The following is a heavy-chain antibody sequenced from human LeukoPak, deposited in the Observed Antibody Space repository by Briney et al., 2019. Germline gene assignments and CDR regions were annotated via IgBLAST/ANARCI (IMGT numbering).Heavy chain of an antibody. D-gene: IGHD3-22*01. V-gene: IGHV3-7*01. CDR1: GFTFSSYW. CDR3: ARDWISGYPPYYFDY. CDR2: IKQGGSEK. J-gene: IGHJ4*02. Sequence: GGSLRLSCAASGFTFSSYWMSWVRQAPGKGLEWVANIKQGGSEKYYVDSVKGRFTISRDNAKNSLYLQMNSLRAEDTAVYYCARDWISGYPPYYFDYWGQGTLVTVSS.